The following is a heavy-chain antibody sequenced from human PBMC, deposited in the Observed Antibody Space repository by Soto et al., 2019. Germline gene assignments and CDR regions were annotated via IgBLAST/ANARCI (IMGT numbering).Heavy chain of an antibody. J-gene: IGHJ5*02. CDR2: ISSSGSII. V-gene: IGHV3-48*03. CDR3: TRGVLYYYDSSGYPHWFDP. D-gene: IGHD3-22*01. Sequence: GGSLRLSCAASGFTFSSYEMNWVRQAPGKGLEWVSYISSSGSIIYYADSVKGRFTISRDNAKNSLYLQMNSLRAEDTAVYYSTRGVLYYYDSSGYPHWFDPWGQGTLVTVSS. CDR1: GFTFSSYE.